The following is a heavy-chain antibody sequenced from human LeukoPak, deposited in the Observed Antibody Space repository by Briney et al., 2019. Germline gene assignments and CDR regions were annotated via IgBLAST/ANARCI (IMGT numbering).Heavy chain of an antibody. D-gene: IGHD3-9*01. CDR1: GYSFTNYY. CDR2: INPRDGST. CDR3: ATSTGYDVLTGYQEDHYYFDY. Sequence: GASVKVSCKASGYSFTNYYMHWVRQAPGQGLEWMGTINPRDGSTTYTQKFQGRVTVTRDTSTSTVYTDLSSLRSEDTAVYYCATSTGYDVLTGYQEDHYYFDYWGQGTLVTVSS. J-gene: IGHJ4*02. V-gene: IGHV1-46*01.